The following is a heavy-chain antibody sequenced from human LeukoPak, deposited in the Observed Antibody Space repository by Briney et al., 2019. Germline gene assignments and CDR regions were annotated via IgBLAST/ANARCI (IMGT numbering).Heavy chain of an antibody. CDR1: GYTLTELS. Sequence: ASVKVSCKVSGYTLTELSMHWVRQAPGKGLEWMGGFDPEDGETIYAQKFQGRVTMTEDTSTDTAYMELSSLRSEDTAVYYCATGEGYSGYDSNWFDPWGQGTPVTVSS. CDR2: FDPEDGET. J-gene: IGHJ5*02. V-gene: IGHV1-24*01. CDR3: ATGEGYSGYDSNWFDP. D-gene: IGHD5-12*01.